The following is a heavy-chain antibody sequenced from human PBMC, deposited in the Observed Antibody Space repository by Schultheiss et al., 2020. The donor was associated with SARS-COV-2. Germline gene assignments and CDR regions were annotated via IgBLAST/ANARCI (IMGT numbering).Heavy chain of an antibody. Sequence: GGSLRLSCAASGFTFSRYSMHWVRQAPGKGLEWVSGISSTSSNIYYADSVKGRFTISRDNAKNSLYLQMNSLRAEDTAVYYCARGEVFDWSQFDYWGQGVLVTGSS. V-gene: IGHV3-21*01. D-gene: IGHD3-9*01. J-gene: IGHJ4*02. CDR2: ISSTSSNI. CDR1: GFTFSRYS. CDR3: ARGEVFDWSQFDY.